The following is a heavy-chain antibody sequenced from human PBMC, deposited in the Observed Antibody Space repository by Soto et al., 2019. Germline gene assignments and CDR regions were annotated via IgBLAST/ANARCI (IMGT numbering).Heavy chain of an antibody. CDR3: ARSYSNYYYYYMDV. J-gene: IGHJ6*03. CDR1: GFTFSNYG. D-gene: IGHD4-4*01. CDR2: IWYDGSNK. Sequence: GGSLRLSCAASGFTFSNYGMHWVRQAPGKGLEWVALIWYDGSNKYYEDSVKGRFTISRDNSKNTLYLQMNSLRAEDTAVYYCARSYSNYYYYYMDVWGKGTTVTVSS. V-gene: IGHV3-33*01.